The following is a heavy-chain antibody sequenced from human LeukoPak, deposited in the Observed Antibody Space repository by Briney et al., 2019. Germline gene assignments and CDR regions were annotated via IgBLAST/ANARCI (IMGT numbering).Heavy chain of an antibody. Sequence: GGSLRLSCAASGFTVSSNYMSWVRQAPGKGLEWVSVIYSGGSTYYADSVKGRFTISRDNSKNTPYLQTNSLRAEDTAVYYCARERGTGDFDYWGQGTLVTVSS. J-gene: IGHJ4*02. D-gene: IGHD1-1*01. CDR1: GFTVSSNY. CDR2: IYSGGST. V-gene: IGHV3-53*01. CDR3: ARERGTGDFDY.